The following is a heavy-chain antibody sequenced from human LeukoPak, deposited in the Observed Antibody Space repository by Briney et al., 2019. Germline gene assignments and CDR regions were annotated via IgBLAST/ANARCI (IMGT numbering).Heavy chain of an antibody. CDR1: GGSIISYY. CDR2: IYYSGST. Sequence: SETLSLTCTVSGGSIISYYWSWIRQPPGKGLEWIGYIYYSGSTNYNPSLKSRVTISVDTSKNQFSLKLSSVTAADTAVYYCARGGYSGYDLDYWGQGTLVTVSS. V-gene: IGHV4-59*01. J-gene: IGHJ4*02. D-gene: IGHD5-12*01. CDR3: ARGGYSGYDLDY.